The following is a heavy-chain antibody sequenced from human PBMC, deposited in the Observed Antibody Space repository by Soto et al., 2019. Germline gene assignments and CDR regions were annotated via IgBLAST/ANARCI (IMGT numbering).Heavy chain of an antibody. D-gene: IGHD6-13*01. V-gene: IGHV4-4*02. CDR2: IYHSGST. J-gene: IGHJ3*02. Sequence: SETLSLTCAVSGGSISSSNWWSWVRQPPGKGLEWIGEIYHSGSTNYNPSLKSRVTISVDKSKNQFSLKLSSVTAADTAVYYCARVLGYSSSWYMGADAFDIWGQGTMVTVSS. CDR3: ARVLGYSSSWYMGADAFDI. CDR1: GGSISSSNW.